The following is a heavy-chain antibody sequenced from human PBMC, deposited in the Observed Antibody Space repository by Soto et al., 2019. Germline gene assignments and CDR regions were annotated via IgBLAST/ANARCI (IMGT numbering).Heavy chain of an antibody. CDR1: GGSISSYY. J-gene: IGHJ4*02. Sequence: PSETLSLTCTASGGSISSYYWSWIRQPPGKGLERIGYSYYSGSTNYNPSLKSRVTISLDTSKNQFSLNLRSVTAADTAVYYCASMGYHYGSGSYPLDYWGQGTLVTVSS. CDR3: ASMGYHYGSGSYPLDY. V-gene: IGHV4-59*08. D-gene: IGHD3-10*01. CDR2: SYYSGST.